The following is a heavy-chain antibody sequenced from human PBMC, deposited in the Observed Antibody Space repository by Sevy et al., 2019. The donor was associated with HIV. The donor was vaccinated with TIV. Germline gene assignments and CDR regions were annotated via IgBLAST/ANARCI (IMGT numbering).Heavy chain of an antibody. CDR2: IAYDGSNK. CDR3: ASGALQELRDY. D-gene: IGHD1-26*01. J-gene: IGHJ4*02. V-gene: IGHV3-30-3*01. Sequence: GGSLRLSCAASGFTFSSYAMHWVHQAPGKGLEWVAVIAYDGSNKYYADSVKGRFTISRDNSKNTLYLQMNSLRAEDTAVYYCASGALQELRDYWGQGTLVTVSS. CDR1: GFTFSSYA.